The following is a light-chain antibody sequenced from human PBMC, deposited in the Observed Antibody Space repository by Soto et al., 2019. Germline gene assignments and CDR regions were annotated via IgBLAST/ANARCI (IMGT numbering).Light chain of an antibody. V-gene: IGKV1-33*01. CDR3: HQYDTLLHIT. CDR2: DAS. CDR1: QDISKN. Sequence: IQMTQSPSSLSASVGDRVTITCQASQDISKNLNWYQQKPGKAPKLLIYDASSLQTGVPASFSGSGSATDFTFSISSLQPEEIATCHCHQYDTLLHITSGAGRRLEIK. J-gene: IGKJ5*01.